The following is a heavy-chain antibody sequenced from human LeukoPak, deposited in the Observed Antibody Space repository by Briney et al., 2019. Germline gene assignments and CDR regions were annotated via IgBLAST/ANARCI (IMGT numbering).Heavy chain of an antibody. J-gene: IGHJ5*02. CDR1: GYTFTGYY. Sequence: GASVKVSCKASGYTFTGYYMHWVRQAPGQGLEWMGWINPNSGDTNYAQKFQGRVTMTRDTSISTVYMELNRLRSDDTAVYYCARVGPPLFDPWGQGTLVTVSS. CDR3: ARVGPPLFDP. CDR2: INPNSGDT. V-gene: IGHV1-2*02.